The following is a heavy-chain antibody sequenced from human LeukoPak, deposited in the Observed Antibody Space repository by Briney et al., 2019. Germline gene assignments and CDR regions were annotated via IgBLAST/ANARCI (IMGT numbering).Heavy chain of an antibody. D-gene: IGHD2-2*01. J-gene: IGHJ5*02. V-gene: IGHV1-18*01. CDR3: ARPMIRDVVVPAATWFDP. Sequence: GASVKVSCKASGYTFTSYGISWVRQAPGQGLEWMGWISAYNGNTNYAQKLQGRVTMTTDTFTSTAYMELRSLRSDDTAVYYCARPMIRDVVVPAATWFDPWGQGTLVTVSS. CDR1: GYTFTSYG. CDR2: ISAYNGNT.